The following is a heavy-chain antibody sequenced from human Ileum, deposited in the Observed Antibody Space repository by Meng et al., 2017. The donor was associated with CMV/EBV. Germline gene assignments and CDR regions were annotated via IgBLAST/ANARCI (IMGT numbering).Heavy chain of an antibody. V-gene: IGHV3-11*01. J-gene: IGHJ4*02. Sequence: FTFSDYYRSWSRQAQGKGLEWISYISSSGSMIYYADSVKGRFTISRDNAKNSLYLQMNSLRAEDTAVYYCARGAPYYYDTTGYYKYWGQGTLVTVSS. D-gene: IGHD3-22*01. CDR1: FTFSDYY. CDR3: ARGAPYYYDTTGYYKY. CDR2: ISSSGSMI.